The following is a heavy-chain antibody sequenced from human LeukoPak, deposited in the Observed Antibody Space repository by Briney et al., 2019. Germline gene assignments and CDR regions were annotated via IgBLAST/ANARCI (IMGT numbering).Heavy chain of an antibody. Sequence: GASVKVSCKASGGTFSSYAISWVRQAPGQGLEWMGRIIPIFGTANYAQKFQGRVTITTDESTSTAYMELSSLRSGDTAVYYCARGPDAYCSGGSCYVSNWFDPWGQGTLVTVSS. D-gene: IGHD2-15*01. V-gene: IGHV1-69*05. CDR2: IIPIFGTA. CDR3: ARGPDAYCSGGSCYVSNWFDP. CDR1: GGTFSSYA. J-gene: IGHJ5*02.